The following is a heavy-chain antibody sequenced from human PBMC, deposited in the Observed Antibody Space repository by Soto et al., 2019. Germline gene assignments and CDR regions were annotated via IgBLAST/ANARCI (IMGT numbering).Heavy chain of an antibody. J-gene: IGHJ2*01. Sequence: EVQLVESGGGLVKPGGSLRLSCAASGFPFSGYTMNWVRQAPGKGLEWVSSISSSSGYIYYAGSVKGRFTISIDNAKNSLYLQMNSLRAEDTAVYYCARRPSGMDIVVVRYFDLWGRGTLVTVSS. CDR3: ARRPSGMDIVVVRYFDL. V-gene: IGHV3-21*01. CDR2: ISSSSGYI. CDR1: GFPFSGYT. D-gene: IGHD2-2*03.